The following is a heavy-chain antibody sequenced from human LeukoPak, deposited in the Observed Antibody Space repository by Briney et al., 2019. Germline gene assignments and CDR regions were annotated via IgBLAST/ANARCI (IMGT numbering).Heavy chain of an antibody. J-gene: IGHJ4*02. CDR3: AKRGYCSGGSCYSIDY. Sequence: GGSLRLSCAASGFTVSSNYMSWVRQAPGKGLEWVAFIRYDGSDKYYADSVKGRFTISRDNSKNTLYLQMNSLRAEDTAVYYCAKRGYCSGGSCYSIDYWGQGSLVTVSS. V-gene: IGHV3-30*02. CDR1: GFTVSSNY. D-gene: IGHD2-15*01. CDR2: IRYDGSDK.